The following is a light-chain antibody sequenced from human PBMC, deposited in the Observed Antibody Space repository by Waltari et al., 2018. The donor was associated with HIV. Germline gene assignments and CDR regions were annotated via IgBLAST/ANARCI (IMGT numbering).Light chain of an antibody. Sequence: QSELTQPPSVSGAPGQRVTLSCPGSSSHIGAGFDVHWYQQLPGTAPKLHIYGNSNRPSGVPDRFSGSKSGTSASLAITGLQAEDEADYYCQSYDSSLRGYVFGTGTKVTVL. CDR2: GNS. CDR3: QSYDSSLRGYV. CDR1: SSHIGAGFD. V-gene: IGLV1-40*01. J-gene: IGLJ1*01.